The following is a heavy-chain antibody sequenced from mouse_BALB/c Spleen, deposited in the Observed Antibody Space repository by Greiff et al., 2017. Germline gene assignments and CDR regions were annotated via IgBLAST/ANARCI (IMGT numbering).Heavy chain of an antibody. CDR2: IWAGGST. D-gene: IGHD2-1*01. V-gene: IGHV2-9*02. Sequence: VKLVESGPGLVAPSQSLSITCTVSGFSLTSYGVHWVRQPPGKGLEWLGVIWAGGSTNYNSALMSRLSISKDNSKSQVFLKMNSLQTDDTAMYYCARGGLYGNYEYYAMDYWGQGTSVTVSS. J-gene: IGHJ4*01. CDR3: ARGGLYGNYEYYAMDY. CDR1: GFSLTSYG.